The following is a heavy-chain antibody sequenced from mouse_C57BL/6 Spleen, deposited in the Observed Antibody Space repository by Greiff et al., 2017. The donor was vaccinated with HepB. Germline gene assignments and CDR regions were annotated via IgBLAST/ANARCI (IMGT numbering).Heavy chain of an antibody. V-gene: IGHV1-82*01. CDR2: IYPGDGDT. Sequence: QVQLQQSGPELVKPGASVKISCKASGYAFSSSWMNWVKQRPGKGLEWIGRIYPGDGDTNYNGKFKGKATLTADKSSSTAYMQLSSLTSEDSAVYFCAREFITTRGFDDWGQGTTLTVSS. CDR1: GYAFSSSW. D-gene: IGHD1-1*01. J-gene: IGHJ2*01. CDR3: AREFITTRGFDD.